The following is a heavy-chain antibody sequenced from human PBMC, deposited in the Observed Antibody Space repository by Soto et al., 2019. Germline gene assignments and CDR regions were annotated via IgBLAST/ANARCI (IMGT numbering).Heavy chain of an antibody. CDR2: IDLSESHT. V-gene: IGHV5-10-1*03. Sequence: EVQLVQSGAEVKKSGESLRISCKVSGYSFASQWISWVRQVPGKGQEWMGRIDLSESHTTYNPSFQGHVTFSADKSITTAYLQWRSLEASDTAIYYCATQGLTTYYFGYWGQGTLVTVSS. J-gene: IGHJ4*02. CDR3: ATQGLTTYYFGY. CDR1: GYSFASQW. D-gene: IGHD3-16*01.